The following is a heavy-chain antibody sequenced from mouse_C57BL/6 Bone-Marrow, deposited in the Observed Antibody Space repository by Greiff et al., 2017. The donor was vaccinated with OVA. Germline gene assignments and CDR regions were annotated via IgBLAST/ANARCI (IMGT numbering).Heavy chain of an antibody. CDR1: GFTFTDYY. J-gene: IGHJ4*01. CDR3: ARSTYGPYYAMDY. V-gene: IGHV7-3*01. Sequence: EVQVVESGGGLVQPGGSLSLSCAASGFTFTDYYMSWVRQPPGQALEWLGFIRNKANGYTTEYSASVKGRLTISRDNSQSFLYLQMNALRAEDSATYDCARSTYGPYYAMDYWGQGTSVTVSS. D-gene: IGHD1-1*02. CDR2: IRNKANGYTT.